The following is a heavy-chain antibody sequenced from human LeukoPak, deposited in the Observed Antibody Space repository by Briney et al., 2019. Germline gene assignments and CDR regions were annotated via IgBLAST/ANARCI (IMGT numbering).Heavy chain of an antibody. CDR3: ARFSVVPAARYYYYGMDV. J-gene: IGHJ6*02. CDR1: GFTFSSYA. D-gene: IGHD2-2*01. CDR2: ISYDGSNK. Sequence: PGGSLRLSCAASGFTFSSYAMHWVRQAPGKGLEWVAVISYDGSNKYYADSVKGRFTISRDNSKNTLYLQMNSLRAEDTAVYYCARFSVVPAARYYYYGMDVWGQGTTVTVSS. V-gene: IGHV3-30-3*01.